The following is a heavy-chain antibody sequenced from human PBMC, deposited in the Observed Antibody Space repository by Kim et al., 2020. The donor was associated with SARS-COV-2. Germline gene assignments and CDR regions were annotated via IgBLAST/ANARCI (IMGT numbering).Heavy chain of an antibody. CDR1: GFSFSSYG. Sequence: GGSLRLSCAASGFSFSSYGLHWVRQAPGKGLEWVAYISYDARDKFYADSVKGRFTISRDDSKNTLYLQTNSLRVEDTAVFYCARGPGDPKDGGYFDLWGR. V-gene: IGHV3-33*01. D-gene: IGHD7-27*01. J-gene: IGHJ2*01. CDR2: ISYDARDK. CDR3: ARGPGDPKDGGYFDL.